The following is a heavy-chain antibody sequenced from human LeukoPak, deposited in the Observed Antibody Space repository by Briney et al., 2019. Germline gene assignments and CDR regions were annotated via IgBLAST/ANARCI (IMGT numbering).Heavy chain of an antibody. D-gene: IGHD6-19*01. CDR3: ARGLSSGWYIVYFDY. V-gene: IGHV1-3*01. J-gene: IGHJ4*02. Sequence: ASVKVSCKASGYTFTSYAMHWVRQAPGQRLEWMGWINAGNGNTKYPQKFQGRVTITRDTSASTAYMELSSLRSEDTAVYYCARGLSSGWYIVYFDYWGQGTLVTVSS. CDR2: INAGNGNT. CDR1: GYTFTSYA.